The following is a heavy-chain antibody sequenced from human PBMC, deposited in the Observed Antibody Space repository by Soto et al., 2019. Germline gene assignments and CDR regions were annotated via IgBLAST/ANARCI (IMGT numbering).Heavy chain of an antibody. V-gene: IGHV3-23*01. CDR3: AKGYSSVWHELHDY. CDR1: GFTFSSYA. CDR2: ISGSGGST. D-gene: IGHD6-25*01. Sequence: PGGSLRLSCAASGFTFSSYAMSWVRQAPGKGLEWVSAISGSGGSTYYADSVKGRFTISRENSKNTLYLQMSSLRAEDTAIYYCAKGYSSVWHELHDYWGQGALVTVSS. J-gene: IGHJ4*02.